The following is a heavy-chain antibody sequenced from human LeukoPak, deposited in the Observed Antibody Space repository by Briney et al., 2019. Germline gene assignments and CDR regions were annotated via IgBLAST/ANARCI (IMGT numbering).Heavy chain of an antibody. CDR1: GYTFTGYY. CDR3: ARVSVAGTPDRDYFDY. Sequence: ASVKVSCKASGYTFTGYYMHWVRQAPGQGLEWMGGINPDSGGTNYAQKFQGSVTMTRDTSISTAYMEVSRLRSDDTAVYYCARVSVAGTPDRDYFDYWGQGTLVTVSS. V-gene: IGHV1-2*02. J-gene: IGHJ4*02. CDR2: INPDSGGT. D-gene: IGHD6-19*01.